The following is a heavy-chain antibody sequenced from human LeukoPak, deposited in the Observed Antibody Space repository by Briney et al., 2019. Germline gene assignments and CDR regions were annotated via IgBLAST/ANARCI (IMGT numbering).Heavy chain of an antibody. V-gene: IGHV3-64*01. CDR1: GFTFSTYP. Sequence: GGSLRLSCAASGFTFSTYPMHWVRQAPGKGLEYVPAISNNGGSTFYANSVKGRFTISRDNSKNTLYLQMGSLRPEDMAVYYCARDRNGFDYWGQGTLVTVSS. J-gene: IGHJ4*02. CDR3: ARDRNGFDY. CDR2: ISNNGGST. D-gene: IGHD2-8*01.